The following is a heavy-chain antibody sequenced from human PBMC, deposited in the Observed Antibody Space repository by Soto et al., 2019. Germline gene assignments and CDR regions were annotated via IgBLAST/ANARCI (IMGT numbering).Heavy chain of an antibody. Sequence: SETLSLTCAVYGGSFSGYYWSWIRQPPGKGLEWIGEINHSGSTNYNPSLKSRVTISVDTSKNQFSLKLSSVTAADTAVYYCARGFFYGSGSYPSDYWGQGTLVTVSS. CDR3: ARGFFYGSGSYPSDY. CDR2: INHSGST. D-gene: IGHD3-10*01. V-gene: IGHV4-34*01. CDR1: GGSFSGYY. J-gene: IGHJ4*02.